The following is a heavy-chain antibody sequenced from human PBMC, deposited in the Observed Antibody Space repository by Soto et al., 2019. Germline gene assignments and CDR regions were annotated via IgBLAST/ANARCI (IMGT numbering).Heavy chain of an antibody. V-gene: IGHV4-4*02. D-gene: IGHD6-13*01. CDR1: GDSITSSY. J-gene: IGHJ4*02. CDR3: SRPEPFTAAGPY. Sequence: QIQLQQSGPGLVQPSGTLSLTCAVSGDSITSSYWSWLRQPPGKGLEWIGDIHYSGVTNYNPSLKSRPFISLDRSKNQFSLQLISMTAADTAVYFCSRPEPFTAAGPYWGQGTLVIVSA. CDR2: IHYSGVT.